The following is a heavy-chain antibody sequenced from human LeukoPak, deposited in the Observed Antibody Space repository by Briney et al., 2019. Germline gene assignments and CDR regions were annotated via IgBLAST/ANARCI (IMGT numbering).Heavy chain of an antibody. V-gene: IGHV1-2*02. CDR1: GYSFTGYY. CDR3: AKDQNTGYANNWFDP. Sequence: ASVKVSCKASGYSFTGYYIHWVRQAPGQGLEWMGCINPNNGGTNFAQKFQGRVTMTRDTSISTAYMELSRLRSADTAIYYCAKDQNTGYANNWFDPWGQGTLVTVSS. CDR2: INPNNGGT. J-gene: IGHJ5*02. D-gene: IGHD5-12*01.